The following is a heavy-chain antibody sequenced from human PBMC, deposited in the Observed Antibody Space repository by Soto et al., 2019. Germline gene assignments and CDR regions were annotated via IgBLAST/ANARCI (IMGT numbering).Heavy chain of an antibody. CDR1: GFTFTSYW. CDR3: ARGLYTSGI. J-gene: IGHJ4*02. CDR2: VDSDGTTT. D-gene: IGHD6-19*01. V-gene: IGHV3-74*01. Sequence: EVQLVESGGGLVQPGGSLRLSCAASGFTFTSYWMHWVRQAPGKGLVWVSRVDSDGTTTAYADSVKGRFTISRDNAKNMIYLQMNSLRAEDTAVYYCARGLYTSGIWGQGTLVTVSS.